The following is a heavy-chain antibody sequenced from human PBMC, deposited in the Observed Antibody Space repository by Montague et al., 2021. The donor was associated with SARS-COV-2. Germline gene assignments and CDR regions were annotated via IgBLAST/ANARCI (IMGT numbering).Heavy chain of an antibody. CDR3: ARSVGASSSSWPLPPHFDY. Sequence: NNYALSVKSRITTNPDTSKNQFSLQLNSVTPEDTAVYYCARSVGASSSSWPLPPHFDYWGQGTLVTVSS. J-gene: IGHJ4*02. V-gene: IGHV6-1*01. CDR2: N. D-gene: IGHD6-13*01.